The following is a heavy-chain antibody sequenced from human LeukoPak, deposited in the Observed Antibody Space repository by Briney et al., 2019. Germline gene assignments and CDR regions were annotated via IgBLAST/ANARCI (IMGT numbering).Heavy chain of an antibody. D-gene: IGHD4-23*01. V-gene: IGHV3-23*01. CDR2: ISGSGSNT. CDR1: GFTFSSYA. CDR3: AKFSPYGGNSY. J-gene: IGHJ4*02. Sequence: PGGSLRLSCAASGFTFSSYAMSWVRQSPGKGLEWVTAISGSGSNTYYADSVKGGFTISRDNSKDTLYLQMNSLRVEDTAVYYCAKFSPYGGNSYWGQGTLVTVSS.